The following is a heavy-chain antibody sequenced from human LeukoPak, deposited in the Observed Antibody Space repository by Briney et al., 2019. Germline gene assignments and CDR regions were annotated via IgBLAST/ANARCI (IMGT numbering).Heavy chain of an antibody. J-gene: IGHJ3*01. D-gene: IGHD3-10*01. Sequence: SETLSLTCTVSGGSISSYYWSWIRQPPGKGLEWIGFIYYSGSTDYNPSLKSRVTISVDTSKNQFSLKLSSVTAADTAVFYCARHGQYYGSGRSDAFDVWGQGTMVTVSS. V-gene: IGHV4-59*08. CDR3: ARHGQYYGSGRSDAFDV. CDR2: IYYSGST. CDR1: GGSISSYY.